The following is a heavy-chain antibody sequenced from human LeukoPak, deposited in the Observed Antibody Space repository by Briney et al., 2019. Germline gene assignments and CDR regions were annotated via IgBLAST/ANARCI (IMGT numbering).Heavy chain of an antibody. CDR1: GGSITTGDYY. Sequence: SETLSLTCTVSGGSITTGDYYWGWIRRPPGKGLEWIGSIYYSWSTYYNPSLKSRVTISVDTSKNQFSLNLSSVTAADTAVYYCAKHQCSSTRCYSFYYYGMDVWGQGTTVTVSS. J-gene: IGHJ6*02. CDR2: IYYSWST. D-gene: IGHD2-2*02. CDR3: AKHQCSSTRCYSFYYYGMDV. V-gene: IGHV4-39*01.